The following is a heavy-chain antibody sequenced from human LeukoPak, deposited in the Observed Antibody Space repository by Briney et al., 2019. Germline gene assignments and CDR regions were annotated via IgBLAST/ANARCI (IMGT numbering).Heavy chain of an antibody. CDR2: IKQDGSQR. V-gene: IGHV3-7*01. D-gene: IGHD6-6*01. CDR1: GFTFSDYW. CDR3: ARRGGSSSRRSPIDY. J-gene: IGHJ4*02. Sequence: GGSLRLSCTASGFTFSDYWMTWVRQAPGKGPEWVANIKQDGSQRYYVDSVRGRFTISRDNAKNSLFLQMNGLRAGDTAVYYCARRGGSSSRRSPIDYWGQGTLVTVSS.